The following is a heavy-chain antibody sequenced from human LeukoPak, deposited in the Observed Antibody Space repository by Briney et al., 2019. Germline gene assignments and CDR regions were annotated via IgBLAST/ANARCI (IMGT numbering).Heavy chain of an antibody. J-gene: IGHJ4*02. D-gene: IGHD3-3*01. CDR3: AVGYCDFCFDY. Sequence: SVKVSCKASGGTFSSYAISWVRQAPGQGLEWMGGIILIFGTANYAQKFQGRVTITADESTSTAYMELSSLRSEDTAVYYCAVGYCDFCFDYWGQGTPVTVSS. CDR1: GGTFSSYA. V-gene: IGHV1-69*13. CDR2: IILIFGTA.